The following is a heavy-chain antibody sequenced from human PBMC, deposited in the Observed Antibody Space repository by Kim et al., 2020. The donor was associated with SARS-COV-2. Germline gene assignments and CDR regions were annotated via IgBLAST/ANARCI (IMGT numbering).Heavy chain of an antibody. CDR2: INHSGRT. CDR1: GGSFSGYY. D-gene: IGHD3-10*01. J-gene: IGHJ1*01. V-gene: IGHV4-34*01. CDR3: ARRLSNTSGWGSHYCDL. Sequence: SETLSLTCAVYGGSFSGYYWSWIRQPPGKGLEWIGEINHSGRTNYNPSLKSRVTISVDTSKNQLSLKLTSVTAADAALYFCARRLSNTSGWGSHYCDLWGQGILVTVSS.